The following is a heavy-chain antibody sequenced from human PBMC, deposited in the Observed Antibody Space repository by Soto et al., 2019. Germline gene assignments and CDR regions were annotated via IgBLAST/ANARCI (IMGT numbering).Heavy chain of an antibody. J-gene: IGHJ6*02. V-gene: IGHV3-30-3*01. CDR1: GFSFRSYA. Sequence: GGGLRLSCGASGFSFRSYAMHWVRPAPGKGLEWVAVISYDGGDESYADSVKGRFTISKDNSKNTLYLQMNSLRTEDTAVYYCARRGYSYGSHYCGMDVWGQGTTVTVSS. D-gene: IGHD5-18*01. CDR3: ARRGYSYGSHYCGMDV. CDR2: ISYDGGDE.